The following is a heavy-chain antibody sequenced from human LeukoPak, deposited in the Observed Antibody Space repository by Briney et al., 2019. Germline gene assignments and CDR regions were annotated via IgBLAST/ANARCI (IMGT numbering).Heavy chain of an antibody. Sequence: GGSLRLSCAASGLTFSSYSMNWVRQAPGKGLEWVSSISSSSSYIYYADSVKGRFTISRDNAKNSLYLQMNSLRAEDTAVYYCAKVRSTMIVVVPHGSDFDLWGQGTMVTVSS. CDR3: AKVRSTMIVVVPHGSDFDL. J-gene: IGHJ3*01. V-gene: IGHV3-21*01. D-gene: IGHD3-22*01. CDR2: ISSSSSYI. CDR1: GLTFSSYS.